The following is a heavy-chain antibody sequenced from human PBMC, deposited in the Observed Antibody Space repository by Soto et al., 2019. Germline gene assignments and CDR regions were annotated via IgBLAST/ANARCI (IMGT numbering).Heavy chain of an antibody. V-gene: IGHV1-46*01. CDR1: GYKFTTYF. CDR3: VRGYCTTSPCSGDFQF. J-gene: IGHJ1*01. CDR2: IHPSGDT. Sequence: QVQLVQSGAELKNPGASVKVACKASGYKFTTYFIHWVRQAPGQGLEWMGMIHPSGDTGYAQKFRGSVTMIIDTSTTTAYMELRNLTSEDTAVYFSVRGYCTTSPCSGDFQFWGQGTLVTVSS. D-gene: IGHD2-15*01.